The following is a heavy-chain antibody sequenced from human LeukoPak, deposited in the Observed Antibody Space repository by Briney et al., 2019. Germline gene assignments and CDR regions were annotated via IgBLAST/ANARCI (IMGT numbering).Heavy chain of an antibody. CDR3: ASRYSSGWWIPDYYYYYGMDV. V-gene: IGHV3-23*01. CDR1: GFTFSSYA. D-gene: IGHD6-19*01. CDR2: ISGSGGST. Sequence: GGSLRLSCAASGFTFSSYAMSWVRQAPGKGLEWVSAISGSGGSTYYADSVKGRFTISRDNSKNTLYLQMNSLRAEDTAVYYCASRYSSGWWIPDYYYYYGMDVWGQGTTVTVSS. J-gene: IGHJ6*02.